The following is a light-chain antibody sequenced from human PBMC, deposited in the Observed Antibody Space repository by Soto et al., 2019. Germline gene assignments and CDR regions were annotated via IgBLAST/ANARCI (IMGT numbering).Light chain of an antibody. V-gene: IGLV1-44*01. CDR2: SNN. CDR3: QSYDSSLSGSV. Sequence: QSVLTQPPSASGTPGQRVTISCSGSSSNIGSNTVNWYQQLPGTAPKLLIYSNNQRPSGVPDRFSGSKSGTSASLAITGLQAEDEGDYYCQSYDSSLSGSVFGGGTKVTVL. CDR1: SSNIGSNT. J-gene: IGLJ2*01.